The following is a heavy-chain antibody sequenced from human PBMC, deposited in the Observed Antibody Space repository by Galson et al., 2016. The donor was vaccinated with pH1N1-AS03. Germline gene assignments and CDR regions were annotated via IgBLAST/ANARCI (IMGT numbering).Heavy chain of an antibody. CDR3: ARGGSEKLLGSETMHNWFDP. CDR2: IYTSGRT. CDR1: RSSNYY. J-gene: IGHJ5*02. V-gene: IGHV4-61*09. D-gene: IGHD1-26*01. Sequence: TLSLTCAVYFRSSNYYWSWIRQPAGMTLEWIGNIYTSGRTNYNPSLKSRVTLSVDTSKNQFSLKLSSVTAADTAVYYCARGGSEKLLGSETMHNWFDPWGQGTQVTVSS.